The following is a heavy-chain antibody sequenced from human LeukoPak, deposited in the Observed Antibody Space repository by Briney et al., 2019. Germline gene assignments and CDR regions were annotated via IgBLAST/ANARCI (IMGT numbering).Heavy chain of an antibody. CDR3: AKLGSYRVQSDY. J-gene: IGHJ4*02. V-gene: IGHV3-9*01. D-gene: IGHD1-26*01. CDR2: ISWNSGSI. CDR1: GFTFSSYG. Sequence: GGSLRLSCAASGFTFSSYGMHWVRQAPGKGLEWVSGISWNSGSIGYADSVKGRFTISRDNAKNSLYLQMNSLRAEDTALYYCAKLGSYRVQSDYWGQGTLVTVSS.